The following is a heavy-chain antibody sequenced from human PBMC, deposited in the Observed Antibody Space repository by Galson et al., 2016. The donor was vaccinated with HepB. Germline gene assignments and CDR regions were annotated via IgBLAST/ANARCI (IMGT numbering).Heavy chain of an antibody. V-gene: IGHV3-66*02. D-gene: IGHD2-2*01. CDR2: IYSGGNT. CDR3: ARVGYTSVKPYQLRLYYYYYYMDV. Sequence: LRLSCAASGFSVSSNYMTWVRQAPGKGLEWVSVIYSGGNTYYADSVKGRFSISRDNSKNTLYLQMNSLRAEDTAVYYCARVGYTSVKPYQLRLYYYYYYMDVWGQGTTVTVSS. J-gene: IGHJ6*02. CDR1: GFSVSSNY.